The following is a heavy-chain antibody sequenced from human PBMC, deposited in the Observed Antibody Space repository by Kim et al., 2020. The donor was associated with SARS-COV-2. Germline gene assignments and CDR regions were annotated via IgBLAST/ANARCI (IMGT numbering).Heavy chain of an antibody. D-gene: IGHD1-26*01. J-gene: IGHJ4*02. V-gene: IGHV4-34*01. CDR3: ARGGGGSYSDFDY. Sequence: NHNPSLKSRVTISVDTSNNQFSLKLSSVTAADTAVYYCARGGGGSYSDFDYWGQGTLVTVSS.